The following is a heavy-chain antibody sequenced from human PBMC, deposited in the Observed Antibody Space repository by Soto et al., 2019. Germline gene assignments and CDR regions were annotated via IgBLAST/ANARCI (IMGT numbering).Heavy chain of an antibody. CDR3: AVPGPAGL. D-gene: IGHD7-27*01. J-gene: IGHJ2*01. V-gene: IGHV4-59*01. CDR1: GGSIRSYF. CDR2: VYHNGNT. Sequence: QMQLQASGPGLVKPSETLSLTCTVSGGSIRSYFWSWIRQAPGKKLECLGYVYHNGNTNYNPSLRSRFTLSVDTSNNRLSLNLKSVTAADAAVYYCAVPGPAGLWGRGTLVTVAS.